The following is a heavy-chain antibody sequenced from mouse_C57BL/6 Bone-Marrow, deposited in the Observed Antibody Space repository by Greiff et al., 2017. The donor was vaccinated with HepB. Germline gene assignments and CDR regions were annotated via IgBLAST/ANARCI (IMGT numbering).Heavy chain of an antibody. CDR1: GYTFTSYW. V-gene: IGHV1-69*01. J-gene: IGHJ4*01. CDR2: IDPSDSYT. Sequence: VQLQQPGAELVMPGASVKLSCKASGYTFTSYWMHWVKQRPGQGLEWIGEIDPSDSYTNYNQKFKGKSTLTVDKSSSTAYMQLSSLTSEDSAVYYCARGPLYAMDYWGQGTSVTVSS. CDR3: ARGPLYAMDY.